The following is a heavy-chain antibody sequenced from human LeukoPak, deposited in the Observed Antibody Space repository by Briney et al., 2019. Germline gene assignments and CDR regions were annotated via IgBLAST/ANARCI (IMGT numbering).Heavy chain of an antibody. CDR3: AKDTRVAGFDY. J-gene: IGHJ4*02. CDR1: GFTFSSYG. D-gene: IGHD6-19*01. V-gene: IGHV3-30*18. Sequence: GGSLRLSCAASGFTFSSYGMHWVCQAQGKGLEWVAVISYDGSNKYYADSVKGRFTISRDNSKNTLYLQMNSLRAEDTAVYYCAKDTRVAGFDYWGQGSLVTVSS. CDR2: ISYDGSNK.